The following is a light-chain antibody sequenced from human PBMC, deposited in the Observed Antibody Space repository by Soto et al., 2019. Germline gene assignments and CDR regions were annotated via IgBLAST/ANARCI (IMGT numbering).Light chain of an antibody. Sequence: QSALTQPPSASGPPGQSVTISCTGTSSDVGGYNYVSWYQQHPGKAPKLMIYEVSKRPSGVPDRFSGSKSGNTASLTVSGLQAEDEADYYCSSYAGSNNHVVFGGGTQLTVL. CDR2: EVS. V-gene: IGLV2-8*01. J-gene: IGLJ2*01. CDR1: SSDVGGYNY. CDR3: SSYAGSNNHVV.